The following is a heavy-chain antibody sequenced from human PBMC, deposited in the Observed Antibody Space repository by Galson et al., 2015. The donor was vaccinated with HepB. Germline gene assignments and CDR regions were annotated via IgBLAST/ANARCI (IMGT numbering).Heavy chain of an antibody. CDR3: TRDLGPGQPEGFDY. J-gene: IGHJ4*02. Sequence: SLRLSCAASGFTFDIYSMNWVRQAPGKGLEWVSTISRNTNYIYYADSVRGRFTISRDDAKNSLYLQMNSLRVEETAVYYCTRDLGPGQPEGFDYWGQGTLVTVSS. V-gene: IGHV3-21*01. D-gene: IGHD1-26*01. CDR2: ISRNTNYI. CDR1: GFTFDIYS.